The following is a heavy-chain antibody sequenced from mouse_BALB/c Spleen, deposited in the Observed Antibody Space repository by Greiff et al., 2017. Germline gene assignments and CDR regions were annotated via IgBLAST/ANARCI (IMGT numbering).Heavy chain of an antibody. J-gene: IGHJ2*01. V-gene: IGHV14-3*02. D-gene: IGHD1-1*01. CDR3: ARSRDYYGSSYFDY. Sequence: EVQLHQSGAELVKPGASVKLSCTASGFNIKDTYMHWVKQRPEQGLEWIGRIDPANGNTKYDPKFQGKATITADTSSNTAYLQLSSLTSEDTAVYYCARSRDYYGSSYFDYWGQGTTLTVSS. CDR1: GFNIKDTY. CDR2: IDPANGNT.